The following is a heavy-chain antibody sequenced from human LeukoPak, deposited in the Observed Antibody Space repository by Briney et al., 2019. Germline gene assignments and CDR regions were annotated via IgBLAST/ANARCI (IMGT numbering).Heavy chain of an antibody. CDR2: TYYRSKWYN. J-gene: IGHJ3*02. Sequence: SQTLSLTCAISGDSVSSNSAAWNWIRQSPSRGLEWLGRTYYRSKWYNDYAVPVKSRITLTPDTSKNQFSLQLNSVTPEDTAVYYCARSGGRGGRAFDIWGQGTMVTVSS. V-gene: IGHV6-1*01. CDR1: GDSVSSNSAA. CDR3: ARSGGRGGRAFDI. D-gene: IGHD2-15*01.